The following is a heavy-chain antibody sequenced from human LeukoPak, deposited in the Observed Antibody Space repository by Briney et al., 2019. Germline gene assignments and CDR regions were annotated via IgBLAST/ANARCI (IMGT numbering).Heavy chain of an antibody. D-gene: IGHD1-26*01. J-gene: IGHJ4*02. CDR2: IFYSART. Sequence: SHTLSLTRTLSAPSISTSYWTWIRPPPGKGMEWIGYIFYSARTNYHPSLKSRVNLSVDTSKNPSSMKLICVTAADRAIYYCASHGYSATYYDDYWGQGGLVTVSS. CDR3: ASHGYSATYYDDY. V-gene: IGHV4-59*08. CDR1: APSISTSY.